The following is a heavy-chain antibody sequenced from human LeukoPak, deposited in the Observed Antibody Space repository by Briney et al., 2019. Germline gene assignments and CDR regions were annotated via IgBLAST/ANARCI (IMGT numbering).Heavy chain of an antibody. V-gene: IGHV3-11*01. CDR2: ISTGGSPI. CDR3: ATLAVAGPYYYYYMDV. J-gene: IGHJ6*03. CDR1: GFTFSDYY. D-gene: IGHD6-19*01. Sequence: GGSLRLSCAASGFTFSDYYMTWIRQAPGKGLEWVSYISTGGSPIYYADSVKGRFTISRDNAKNSLYLQMNSLRAEDTAVYYCATLAVAGPYYYYYMDVWGKGTTVTVSS.